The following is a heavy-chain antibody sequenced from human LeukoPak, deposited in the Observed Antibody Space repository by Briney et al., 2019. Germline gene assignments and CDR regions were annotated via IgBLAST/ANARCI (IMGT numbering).Heavy chain of an antibody. V-gene: IGHV3-23*01. J-gene: IGHJ4*02. CDR1: GFTFSNYA. CDR3: AKEGVYYGSGSYFDY. D-gene: IGHD3-10*01. CDR2: ISGSGGST. Sequence: PGGSLRLSCAASGFTFSNYAMSWVRQAPGKGLEWVSAISGSGGSTYYADCVKGRFTISRDNSKNTLYLQMNRLRVEDTAVYYCAKEGVYYGSGSYFDYWGQGTLVTVSS.